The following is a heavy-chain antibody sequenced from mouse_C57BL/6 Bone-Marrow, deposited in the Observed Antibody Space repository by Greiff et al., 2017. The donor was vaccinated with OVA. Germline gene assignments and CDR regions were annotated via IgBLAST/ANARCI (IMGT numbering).Heavy chain of an antibody. D-gene: IGHD1-1*01. V-gene: IGHV1-81*01. CDR2: IYPRSGNT. CDR1: GYTFTSYG. CDR3: ARSWIYYYGSSWD. Sequence: VQLQESGAELARPGASVKLSCKASGYTFTSYGISWVKQRTGQGLEWIGEIYPRSGNTYYNEQFTGTATLTADTSSSTAYLGLRSLTSEDAAVYFWARSWIYYYGSSWDGGQGTTLTVSS. J-gene: IGHJ2*01.